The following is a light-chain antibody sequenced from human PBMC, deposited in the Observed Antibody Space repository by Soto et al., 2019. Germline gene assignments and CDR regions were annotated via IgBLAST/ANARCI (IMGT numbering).Light chain of an antibody. CDR3: QQYTNWPYT. J-gene: IGKJ2*01. Sequence: EIVMTQSPATPSVSPGERASLSSRVSQSVGSNLAWYQQTAGQAPRLLIYGASTRATGIPARFSGSGSGTEFTLTISSLQSEDFAVYSCQQYTNWPYTFGQGTKLEIK. CDR2: GAS. CDR1: QSVGSN. V-gene: IGKV3-15*01.